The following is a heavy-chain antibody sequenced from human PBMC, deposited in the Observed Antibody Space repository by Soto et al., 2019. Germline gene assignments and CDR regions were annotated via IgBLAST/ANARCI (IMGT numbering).Heavy chain of an antibody. J-gene: IGHJ4*02. Sequence: GGSLRLSCAASGFTFSSYGMHWVRQAPGKGLEWVAVISYDGSNKYYADSVKGRFTISRDNSKDTLYLQMNSLRAEDTAVYYCAILKDYWGQGTLVTVSS. CDR2: ISYDGSNK. CDR1: GFTFSSYG. CDR3: AILKDY. V-gene: IGHV3-30*03.